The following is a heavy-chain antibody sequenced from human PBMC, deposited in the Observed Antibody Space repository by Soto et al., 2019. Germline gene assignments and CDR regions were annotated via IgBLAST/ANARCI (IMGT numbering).Heavy chain of an antibody. CDR1: GYNFSNYW. D-gene: IGHD7-27*01. V-gene: IGHV5-10-1*01. CDR2: IHPSDSYT. J-gene: IGHJ4*02. Sequence: GESLKISCKGSGYNFSNYWITWVRQMPGKGLEWMGRIHPSDSYTNYSPSFRGHVTISTDKSTSTASLQWSSLKASDTAMYYCARLGTISPLDYWGQGTLVTVSS. CDR3: ARLGTISPLDY.